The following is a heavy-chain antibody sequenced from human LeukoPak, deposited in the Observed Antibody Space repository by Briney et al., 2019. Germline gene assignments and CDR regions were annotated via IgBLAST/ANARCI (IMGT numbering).Heavy chain of an antibody. V-gene: IGHV4-30-2*01. CDR3: ARWGARTIVVPAAMDY. CDR1: GGSISSGGYC. D-gene: IGHD2-2*01. J-gene: IGHJ4*02. CDR2: ICHSGAT. Sequence: SETLSLTCTVSGGSISSGGYCWTWIRQPPGKGLEWIGYICHSGATYYNPSLKSRVTMSVDRSKNQFSLNLSSVTAADTAMYYCARWGARTIVVPAAMDYWGQGTLVTVSA.